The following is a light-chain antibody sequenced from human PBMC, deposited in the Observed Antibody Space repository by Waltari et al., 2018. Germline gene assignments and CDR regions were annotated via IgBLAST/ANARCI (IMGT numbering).Light chain of an antibody. V-gene: IGLV2-23*01. CDR1: SSDVGSSNL. CDR3: CSYAGSSTWV. Sequence: QSALTQPASVSGSPGQSITIPCTGTSSDVGSSNLVSWYQQHPGKAPKLMIYEGSKRPSGVSNRFSGSKSGNTASLTISGLQAEDDADYYCCSYAGSSTWVFGGGTKLTVL. J-gene: IGLJ3*02. CDR2: EGS.